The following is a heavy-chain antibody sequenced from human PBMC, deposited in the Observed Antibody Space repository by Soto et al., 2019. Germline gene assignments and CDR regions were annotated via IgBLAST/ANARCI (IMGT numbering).Heavy chain of an antibody. J-gene: IGHJ4*02. V-gene: IGHV3-23*01. CDR3: AKWHTYNYDRRAYSGFDC. Sequence: GGALRLYCAASGFTFSSYAMTWVRQAPGKGLEWVSAISGGGTTYYADSVTGRFTISRDNSKSTLYLQMNSLRAEDTAAYYCAKWHTYNYDRRAYSGFDCWGQGTQVTVSS. D-gene: IGHD3-22*01. CDR1: GFTFSSYA. CDR2: ISGGGTT.